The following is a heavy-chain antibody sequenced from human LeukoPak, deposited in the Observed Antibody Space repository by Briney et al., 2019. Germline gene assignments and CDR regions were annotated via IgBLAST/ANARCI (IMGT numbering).Heavy chain of an antibody. V-gene: IGHV4-59*08. CDR1: GGSNY. CDR3: ARHSNWNAGVDWFDP. D-gene: IGHD1-20*01. J-gene: IGHJ5*02. CDR2: IHYSGSP. Sequence: KSSETLSLTCTVSGGSNYWSWIRQPPGKGLEWIGYIHYSGSPNYNPSLKSRVTISIDTSKNQFSLRLNSVTAEDTAVYYCARHSNWNAGVDWFDPWGQGTQVTVSS.